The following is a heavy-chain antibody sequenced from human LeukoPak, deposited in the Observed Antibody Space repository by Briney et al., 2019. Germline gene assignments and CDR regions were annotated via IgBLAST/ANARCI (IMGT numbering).Heavy chain of an antibody. D-gene: IGHD3-3*01. V-gene: IGHV4-39*07. J-gene: IGHJ3*02. CDR3: ARDMVRFWSGMGAFDI. CDR2: IYYSGTT. CDR1: GGSISSSGYP. Sequence: PSETLSLTCTVSGGSISSSGYPWGWLRQPPGKGLEWIGSIYYSGTTYYNPSLKSRDTISLDTSKKQFSLKLSSVTAADTAVYYCARDMVRFWSGMGAFDIWGQGTTVTVSS.